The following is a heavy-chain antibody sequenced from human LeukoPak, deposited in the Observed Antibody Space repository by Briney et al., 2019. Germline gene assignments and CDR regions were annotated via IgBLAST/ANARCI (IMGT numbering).Heavy chain of an antibody. J-gene: IGHJ5*02. CDR3: ARGAYGSGSYGDNWFDP. CDR1: GLTVSSNY. Sequence: PGGSLRLSCAASGLTVSSNYMNWVRQAPGKGLEWVSVIYSGGSTYYADYVTGRFSISRDKCKNTLYLQMNNLRAEDTAVYYCARGAYGSGSYGDNWFDPWSQGTLVTVSS. V-gene: IGHV3-66*01. CDR2: IYSGGST. D-gene: IGHD3-10*01.